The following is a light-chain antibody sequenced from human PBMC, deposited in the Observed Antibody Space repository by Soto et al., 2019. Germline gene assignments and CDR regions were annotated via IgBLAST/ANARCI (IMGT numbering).Light chain of an antibody. CDR2: GAS. J-gene: IGKJ1*01. Sequence: DIQMTQSPSSLSASVGDRVTITCRASQSIRSYLNWYQQRPGKVPELLIYGASSLAGGVPSRFTGSGSGTDFTLTISSLQPEDFATYHCQQSYSNPQTFGQGTKVDIK. V-gene: IGKV1-39*01. CDR3: QQSYSNPQT. CDR1: QSIRSY.